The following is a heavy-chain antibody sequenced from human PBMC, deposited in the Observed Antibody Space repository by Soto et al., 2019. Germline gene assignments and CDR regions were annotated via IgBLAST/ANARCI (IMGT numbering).Heavy chain of an antibody. Sequence: GGSLRLSXAASGFTFSNYGMHWVRQTPGKGLEWVALILYDGSNKYYADSVKGRFTISRDNSKNTLYLQVSSLRAEDTAVYYCAKSRDAYNFYFYYGMDVWGQGTTVTVSS. CDR3: AKSRDAYNFYFYYGMDV. D-gene: IGHD2-2*01. V-gene: IGHV3-30*02. CDR1: GFTFSNYG. J-gene: IGHJ6*02. CDR2: ILYDGSNK.